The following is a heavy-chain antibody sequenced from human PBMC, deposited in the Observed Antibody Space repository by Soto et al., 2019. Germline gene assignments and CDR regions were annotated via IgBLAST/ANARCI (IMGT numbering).Heavy chain of an antibody. J-gene: IGHJ4*02. D-gene: IGHD3-22*01. CDR3: ARAAAKGYYDSSSYYFYY. CDR1: GGTFSSYA. V-gene: IGHV1-69*12. CDR2: IIPIFGTA. Sequence: QVQLVQSGAEVKKPGSSVKVSCKASGGTFSSYAISWVRQAPGQGLEWMGGIIPIFGTANYAQKFKGRVTITADESTSTDYMELSSLRSEDTAVYYCARAAAKGYYDSSSYYFYYWGQGTLVTVSS.